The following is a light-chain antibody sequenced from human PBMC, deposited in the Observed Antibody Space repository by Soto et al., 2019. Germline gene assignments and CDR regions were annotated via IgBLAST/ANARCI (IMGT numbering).Light chain of an antibody. CDR1: SSDVGGYNY. V-gene: IGLV2-14*01. CDR3: SSYTSSSTIV. CDR2: DVS. Sequence: QSVLTQPASVSGSPGQSITISCTGTSSDVGGYNYVSWYQQHPGKAPKLMIYDVSNRPSGVSNRFSGSKSGNTASLTISGLQAEDEDDYYCSSYTSSSTIVFGTGTKVPVL. J-gene: IGLJ1*01.